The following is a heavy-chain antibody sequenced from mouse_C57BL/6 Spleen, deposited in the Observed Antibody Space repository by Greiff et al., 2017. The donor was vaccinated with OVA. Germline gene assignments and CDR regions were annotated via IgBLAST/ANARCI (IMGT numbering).Heavy chain of an antibody. Sequence: QVQLQQPGAELVKPGASVKLSCTASGYTFTSYWMHWVKQRPGQGLEWIGMIHPNSGSTNYNEKFKSKATLTVDKSSSTAYMQLSSLTSEDSAVYYCARPIYYDYEGFAYWGQGTLVTVSA. CDR2: IHPNSGST. CDR1: GYTFTSYW. J-gene: IGHJ3*01. D-gene: IGHD2-4*01. CDR3: ARPIYYDYEGFAY. V-gene: IGHV1-64*01.